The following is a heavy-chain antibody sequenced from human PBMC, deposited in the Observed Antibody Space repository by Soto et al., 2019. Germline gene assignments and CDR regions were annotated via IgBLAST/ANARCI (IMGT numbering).Heavy chain of an antibody. CDR2: ISGSGATT. CDR3: AKGGVAVAGRTSHFDS. CDR1: GFTFSTYA. D-gene: IGHD6-19*01. Sequence: EVQLLESGGGLVQPGGSLRLSCAASGFTFSTYAMSWVRQAPGKGLEWVSVISGSGATTYYADSVKGRFTISRDNSKNTLYLQMNSLRADDTAVDYLAKGGVAVAGRTSHFDSWGQGTLVTVFS. J-gene: IGHJ4*02. V-gene: IGHV3-23*01.